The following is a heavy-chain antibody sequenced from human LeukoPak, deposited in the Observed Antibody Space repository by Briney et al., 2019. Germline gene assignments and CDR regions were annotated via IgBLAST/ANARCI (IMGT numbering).Heavy chain of an antibody. V-gene: IGHV3-30*02. D-gene: IGHD4-17*01. CDR1: GFTFSSYG. CDR2: IGYDGSNK. Sequence: PGGSLRLSCAASGFTFSSYGMHWVRQAPGKGLEWVACIGYDGSNKYTADSARGRFTLSRDNSKDTLYLQMNSLRAEDTAVYYCAKRGGTTVTTSNFHMDVWGKGTTVTVSS. CDR3: AKRGGTTVTTSNFHMDV. J-gene: IGHJ6*03.